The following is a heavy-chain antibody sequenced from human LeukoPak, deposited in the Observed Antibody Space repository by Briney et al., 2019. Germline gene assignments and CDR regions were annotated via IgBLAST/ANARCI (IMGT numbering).Heavy chain of an antibody. CDR1: GFTFNNYA. V-gene: IGHV3-30-3*01. CDR3: AKAYSSSWYPYYGMDV. J-gene: IGHJ6*02. CDR2: ISYDGNKK. D-gene: IGHD6-13*01. Sequence: GRSLRLSCAASGFTFNNYAMQWVRQAPGKGLEWVAVISYDGNKKYYADSVKGRFTISRDNSKNTLYLQMKSLRTDDTALYFCAKAYSSSWYPYYGMDVWGQGTTVTVSS.